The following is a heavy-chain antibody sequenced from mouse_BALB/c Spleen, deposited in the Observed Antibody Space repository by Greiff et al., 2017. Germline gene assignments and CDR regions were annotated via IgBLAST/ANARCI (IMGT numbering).Heavy chain of an antibody. J-gene: IGHJ4*01. D-gene: IGHD2-1*01. CDR2: ISYSGST. V-gene: IGHV3-8*02. Sequence: VQLQQSGPSLVKPSQTLSLTCSVTGDSITSGYWNWIRKFPGNKLEYMGYISYSGSTYYNPSLKSRISITRDTSKNQYYLQLNSVTTEDTATYYCARYVYGNYYAMDYWGQGTSVTVSS. CDR3: ARYVYGNYYAMDY. CDR1: GDSITSGY.